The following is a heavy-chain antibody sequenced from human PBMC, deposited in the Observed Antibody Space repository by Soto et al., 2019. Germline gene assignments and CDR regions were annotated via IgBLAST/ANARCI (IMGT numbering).Heavy chain of an antibody. CDR3: AGLRGDYFDN. CDR1: GFTFSAFW. Sequence: EVQLVESGGGLVQPGESLRLSCVASGFTFSAFWMTWVRQAPGKGLEWLANIKEDGSETHDLDGRFAISRDNAKNSLYLQLSSLRAEDTAVYYCAGLRGDYFDNWGQGTLVTVSS. J-gene: IGHJ4*02. CDR2: IKEDGSET. V-gene: IGHV3-7*01.